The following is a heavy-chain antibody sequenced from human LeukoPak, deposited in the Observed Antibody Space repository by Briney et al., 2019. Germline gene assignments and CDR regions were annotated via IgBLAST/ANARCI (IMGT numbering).Heavy chain of an antibody. D-gene: IGHD1-26*01. CDR2: ISYDGSNK. CDR1: GLTFSSYA. Sequence: PGGSLRLSCAVSGLTFSSYAMHWVRQAPGKGLEWVAVISYDGSNKYYADSVKGRFTISRDNSKNTLYLQMNSPRAEDTAVYYCARAFLGGAYNWFDPWGQGTLVTVSS. V-gene: IGHV3-30-3*01. J-gene: IGHJ5*02. CDR3: ARAFLGGAYNWFDP.